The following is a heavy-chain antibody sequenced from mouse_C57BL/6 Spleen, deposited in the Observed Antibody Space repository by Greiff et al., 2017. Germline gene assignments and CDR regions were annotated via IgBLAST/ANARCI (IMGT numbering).Heavy chain of an antibody. CDR1: GFTFSDYG. CDR2: ISSGSSTI. D-gene: IGHD2-1*01. J-gene: IGHJ2*01. Sequence: EVQLVESGGGLVKPGGSLKLSCAASGFTFSDYGMHWVRQAPEKGLEWVAYISSGSSTIYYADTVKGRFTISRDNAKNTLFLQMTSLRSEDTAMYYCARRILGGNFYFDYWGQGTTLTVSS. V-gene: IGHV5-17*01. CDR3: ARRILGGNFYFDY.